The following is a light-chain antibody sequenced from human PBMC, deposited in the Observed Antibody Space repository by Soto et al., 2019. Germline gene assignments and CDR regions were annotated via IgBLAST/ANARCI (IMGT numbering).Light chain of an antibody. Sequence: AIRMTQSPSSLSASTGDRVTITCRASQGISSYLACYQQKPGKAPKLLIYAASTLQSGVPSRFSGSGSGTDFTLPISCLQSEDFATYYCQQYYSYPQTFGQGTKVDIK. CDR3: QQYYSYPQT. V-gene: IGKV1-8*01. J-gene: IGKJ1*01. CDR1: QGISSY. CDR2: AAS.